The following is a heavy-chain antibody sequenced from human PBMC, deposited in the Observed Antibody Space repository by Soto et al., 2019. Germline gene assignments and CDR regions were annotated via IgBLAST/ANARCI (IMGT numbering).Heavy chain of an antibody. V-gene: IGHV3-23*01. D-gene: IGHD4-17*01. CDR3: AKDGDYGDYFTQYRYNWFDP. CDR2: ISGSGGST. Sequence: EVQLLESGGGLVQPGGSLRLSCAASGFTFSSYAMSWVRQAPGKGLEWVSAISGSGGSTYYADSVKGRFTISRDNSKNTLYLQMNSLRAEDTAVYYCAKDGDYGDYFTQYRYNWFDPWGQGTLVTVSS. J-gene: IGHJ5*02. CDR1: GFTFSSYA.